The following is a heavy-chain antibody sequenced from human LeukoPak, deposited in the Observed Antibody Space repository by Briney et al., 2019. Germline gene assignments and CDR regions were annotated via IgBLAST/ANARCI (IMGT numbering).Heavy chain of an antibody. V-gene: IGHV3-30*02. Sequence: GGSLRLSCAASGFTFSSYGMHWVRQAPGKGLEWVAFTRYDGSNKYYADSVKGRFTISRDNSKNTLYLQMNSLRAEDTAVYYCASNRRDGYNWELYFDYWGQGTLVTVSS. CDR2: TRYDGSNK. CDR3: ASNRRDGYNWELYFDY. CDR1: GFTFSSYG. J-gene: IGHJ4*02. D-gene: IGHD5-24*01.